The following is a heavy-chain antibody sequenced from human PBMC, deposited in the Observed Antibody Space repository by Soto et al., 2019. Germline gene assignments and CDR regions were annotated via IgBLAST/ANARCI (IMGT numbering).Heavy chain of an antibody. CDR2: IFPSWST. D-gene: IGHD3-16*01. V-gene: IGHV4-4*02. J-gene: IGHJ3*02. CDR1: SGSISSSNL. Sequence: QVQLQESGPGLVKPSGTLSLTCAVSSGSISSSNLWRWVRQPPGKGLEWIGEIFPSWSTNYNPSLKRRVTISVDKPKAQSSLKLSSVTAEDTAVYYCASENSHYICGSYCDAADIWGQGTMVTVA. CDR3: ASENSHYICGSYCDAADI.